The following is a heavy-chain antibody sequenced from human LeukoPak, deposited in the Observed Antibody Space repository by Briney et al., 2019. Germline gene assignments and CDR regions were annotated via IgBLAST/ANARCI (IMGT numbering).Heavy chain of an antibody. CDR3: AGRLAYCGGDCYSSLDY. Sequence: PSETLSLTRTVSGGSISSYYGSWIRQPAGKGLEWIGRIYTSGSTNYNPSLKSRVTMSVDTSKNQFSLKLSSVTAADTAVYYCAGRLAYCGGDCYSSLDYWGQGTQVTVSS. J-gene: IGHJ4*02. D-gene: IGHD2-21*02. CDR1: GGSISSYY. CDR2: IYTSGST. V-gene: IGHV4-4*07.